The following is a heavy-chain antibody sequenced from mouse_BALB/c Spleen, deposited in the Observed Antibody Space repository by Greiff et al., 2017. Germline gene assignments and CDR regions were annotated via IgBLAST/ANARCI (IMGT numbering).Heavy chain of an antibody. CDR2: ISSGSSTI. Sequence: EVQGVESGGGLVQPGGSRKLSCAASGFTFSSFGMHWVRQAPEKGLEWVAYISSGSSTIYYADTVKGRFTISRDNPKNTLFLQMTSLRSEDTAMYYCARGDDYDRSRYFDVWGAGTTVTVSS. D-gene: IGHD2-4*01. CDR1: GFTFSSFG. J-gene: IGHJ1*01. CDR3: ARGDDYDRSRYFDV. V-gene: IGHV5-17*02.